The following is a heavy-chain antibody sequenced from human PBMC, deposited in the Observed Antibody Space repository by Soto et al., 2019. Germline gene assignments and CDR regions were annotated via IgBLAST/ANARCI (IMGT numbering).Heavy chain of an antibody. D-gene: IGHD3-10*01. CDR2: IDKVGTDS. J-gene: IGHJ6*03. CDR3: ARGWFGPDV. CDR1: EFTFSGRS. Sequence: EVQLVESGGGLVQPGGSLRLSCAASEFTFSGRSVHWVRQAPGKGLVWVAGIDKVGTDSTYADSVKGRFTSSRDNAKNTVYLQMNSLGVEDTAVYYCARGWFGPDVWGKGTTVTVSS. V-gene: IGHV3-74*01.